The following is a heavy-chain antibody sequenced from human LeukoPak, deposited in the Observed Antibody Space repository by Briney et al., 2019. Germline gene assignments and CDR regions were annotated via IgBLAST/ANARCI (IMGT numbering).Heavy chain of an antibody. Sequence: GASVKVSCKASGYTFTAYYMHWVRQAPGQGLEWMEWINPHSGGTNYAQKFQGRVTMTRDTSITTAYMELSELRSDDTAVYYCARDVGRLVIVGATGHFDYWGQGTLVTVSS. CDR1: GYTFTAYY. CDR3: ARDVGRLVIVGATGHFDY. V-gene: IGHV1-2*02. D-gene: IGHD1-26*01. J-gene: IGHJ4*02. CDR2: INPHSGGT.